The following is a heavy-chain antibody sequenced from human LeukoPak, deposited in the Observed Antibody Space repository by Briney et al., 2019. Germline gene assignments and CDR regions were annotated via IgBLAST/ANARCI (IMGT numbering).Heavy chain of an antibody. Sequence: GGSLRLSCAASGFTFSSYETNWVRQAPGKGLEWVSYISSSGSTIYYADSVKGRFTISRDNARNSLYLQMNSLRAEDTAVYYCARALYLPENYYYYYGMDVWGKGTTVTVSS. D-gene: IGHD2-2*01. CDR1: GFTFSSYE. CDR2: ISSSGSTI. V-gene: IGHV3-48*03. CDR3: ARALYLPENYYYYYGMDV. J-gene: IGHJ6*04.